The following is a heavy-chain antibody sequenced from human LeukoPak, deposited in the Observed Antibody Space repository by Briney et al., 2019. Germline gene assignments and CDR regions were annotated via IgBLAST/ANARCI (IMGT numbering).Heavy chain of an antibody. J-gene: IGHJ6*02. CDR2: IDPSDSYT. V-gene: IGHV5-10-1*01. CDR1: GYSFTSYW. Sequence: GESLKVSCKGSGYSFTSYWISWVRQMPGKGLEWMGRIDPSDSYTNYSPSFQGHVTISADKSISTAYLQWSSLKASDTAMYYCAIKYYYYYGMDVWGQGTTVTVSS. CDR3: AIKYYYYYGMDV.